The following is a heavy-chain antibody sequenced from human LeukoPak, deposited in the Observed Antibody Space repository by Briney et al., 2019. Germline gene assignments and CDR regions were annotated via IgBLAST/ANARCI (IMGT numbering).Heavy chain of an antibody. V-gene: IGHV3-9*01. Sequence: GRSLRLSCAASGFTFDDYAMHWVRQAPGKGLEWVSGISWNSGSIGYADSVKGRFTISRDNAKNSLYLQMNSLRAEDTALYYCAKGASDYYDYYGMDVWGQGTTVTVSS. CDR1: GFTFDDYA. CDR2: ISWNSGSI. CDR3: AKGASDYYDYYGMDV. J-gene: IGHJ6*02. D-gene: IGHD1-26*01.